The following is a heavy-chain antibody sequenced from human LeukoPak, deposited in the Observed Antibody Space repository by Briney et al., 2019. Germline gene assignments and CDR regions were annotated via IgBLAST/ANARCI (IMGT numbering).Heavy chain of an antibody. CDR1: GFTFSSYE. V-gene: IGHV3-48*03. CDR3: ARELARRWYPNAFDI. CDR2: ISSSGGTI. Sequence: GGSLRLSCAASGFTFSSYEMNWVRQAPGKGLEWVSYISSSGGTIYYADSAKGRFTISRDNAKKSLYLQMNSLRAEDTAVYYCARELARRWYPNAFDIWGQGTMVTVSS. D-gene: IGHD6-13*01. J-gene: IGHJ3*02.